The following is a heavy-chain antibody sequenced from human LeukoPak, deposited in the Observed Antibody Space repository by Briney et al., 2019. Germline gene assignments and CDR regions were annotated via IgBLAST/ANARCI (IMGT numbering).Heavy chain of an antibody. CDR1: GYTFTSYD. Sequence: EASVKVSCKASGYTFTSYDINWVRQATGQGLEWMGWMNPNSGNTGYAQKFQGRVTITRNTSISTAYMELSSLRSEDTAVYYCARTPYYSRDAFDIWGQGTMVTVSS. CDR3: ARTPYYSRDAFDI. V-gene: IGHV1-8*03. D-gene: IGHD3-22*01. CDR2: MNPNSGNT. J-gene: IGHJ3*02.